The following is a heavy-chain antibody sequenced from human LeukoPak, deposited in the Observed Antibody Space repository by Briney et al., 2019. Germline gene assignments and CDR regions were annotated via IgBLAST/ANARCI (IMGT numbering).Heavy chain of an antibody. CDR3: AKTYYYDSSGHLGFDY. D-gene: IGHD3-22*01. CDR1: GFTFSSYA. J-gene: IGHJ4*02. Sequence: QTGGSLRLSCAASGFTFSSYAMSWVRQAPGKGLEWVSAISGSGGSTYYADSVKGRFTISRDNSKNTLYLQMNSLRAEDTAVYYCAKTYYYDSSGHLGFDYWGQGTLVTVSS. V-gene: IGHV3-23*01. CDR2: ISGSGGST.